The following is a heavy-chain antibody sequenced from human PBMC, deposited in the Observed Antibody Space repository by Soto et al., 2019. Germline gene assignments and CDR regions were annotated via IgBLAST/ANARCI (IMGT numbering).Heavy chain of an antibody. Sequence: HPGGSLRLSCAASGFTFSGYAMSWVRQAPGKGLEWVSAISGSGGSTYYADSVKGRFTISRDNSKNTLYPQMNSLRAEDTAVYYCARSNGYSGYDPPDYWGQGTLVTVS. J-gene: IGHJ4*02. CDR3: ARSNGYSGYDPPDY. CDR1: GFTFSGYA. CDR2: ISGSGGST. V-gene: IGHV3-23*01. D-gene: IGHD5-12*01.